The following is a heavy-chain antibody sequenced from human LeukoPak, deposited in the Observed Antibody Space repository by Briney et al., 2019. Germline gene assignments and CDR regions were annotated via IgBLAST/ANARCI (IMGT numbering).Heavy chain of an antibody. CDR2: IYDIGST. D-gene: IGHD3-16*01. V-gene: IGHV4-59*11. CDR1: GGSISGHY. J-gene: IGHJ4*02. CDR3: ARGGVLKSVDY. Sequence: SETLSLTCTVSGGSISGHYWTWIRQPPGKGLEWIGYIYDIGSTAYNPSLKSRVTISVDTSKNQFSLKLSSVTAADTAVYYCARGGVLKSVDYWGQGTLVTVSS.